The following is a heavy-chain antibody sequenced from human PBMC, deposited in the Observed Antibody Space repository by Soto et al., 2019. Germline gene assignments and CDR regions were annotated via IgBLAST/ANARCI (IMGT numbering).Heavy chain of an antibody. D-gene: IGHD6-19*01. CDR2: ISSSSSTI. CDR1: GFTFSSYS. Sequence: GGSLRLSCAASGFTFSSYSMNWVRQAPGKGLEWVSYISSSSSTIYYADSVKGRFTISRDNAKNSLYLQMNSLRAEDTAVYYCARRGLQWLVREPYYYYYMDVWGKGTTVTVSS. J-gene: IGHJ6*03. CDR3: ARRGLQWLVREPYYYYYMDV. V-gene: IGHV3-48*01.